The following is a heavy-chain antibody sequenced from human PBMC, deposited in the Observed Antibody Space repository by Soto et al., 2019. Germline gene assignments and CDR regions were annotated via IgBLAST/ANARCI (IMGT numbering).Heavy chain of an antibody. CDR1: GGSISSGGYY. Sequence: QVQLQESGPGLVKPSQTLSLTCTVSGGSISSGGYYWSWIRQHPGKGLEWIGYIYYSGSTYYNPSLKSRVTISVDTSKNQFSLKLSAVTAADTDVYYCARADDSSGYYHTGGWYFDLWGRGTLVTVSS. V-gene: IGHV4-31*03. CDR2: IYYSGST. D-gene: IGHD3-22*01. J-gene: IGHJ2*01. CDR3: ARADDSSGYYHTGGWYFDL.